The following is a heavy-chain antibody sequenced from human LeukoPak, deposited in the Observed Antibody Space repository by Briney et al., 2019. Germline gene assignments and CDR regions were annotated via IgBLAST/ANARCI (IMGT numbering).Heavy chain of an antibody. J-gene: IGHJ3*01. D-gene: IGHD3-16*01. Sequence: GGSLRLSCAASGFTFSSYAMHWVRQAPGKGVEWVAVISYDGSNKYYADSVKGRFTISRDNSKNTLYLQMNSLRAEDTAVYYCARRGTPNAFDLWGQGTMVTVSS. CDR3: ARRGTPNAFDL. CDR2: ISYDGSNK. CDR1: GFTFSSYA. V-gene: IGHV3-30-3*01.